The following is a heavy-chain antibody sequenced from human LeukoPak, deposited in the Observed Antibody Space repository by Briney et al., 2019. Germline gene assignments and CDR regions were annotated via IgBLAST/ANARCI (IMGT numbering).Heavy chain of an antibody. Sequence: SETLSLTCTVSGGSISSYYWSWIRQPPGKGLEWIGYIYYSGCTNYNPSLKSRVTISVDTSKNQFSLKLSSVTAADTAVYYCARGGGWFDPWGQGTLATVSS. CDR3: ARGGGWFDP. CDR2: IYYSGCT. V-gene: IGHV4-59*01. J-gene: IGHJ5*02. CDR1: GGSISSYY.